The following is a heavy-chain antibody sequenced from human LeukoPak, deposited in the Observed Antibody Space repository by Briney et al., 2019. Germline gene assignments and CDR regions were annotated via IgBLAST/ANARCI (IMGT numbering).Heavy chain of an antibody. Sequence: ASVKVSCKASGYTFTSYGISWVRQAPGQGLEWMGWISAYNGNTNYAQKLQGRVTMTTDTSTSTAYMELRSLRSDDTAVYYCARDMYYYDSSGYDASDIWGQGTMVTVSS. J-gene: IGHJ3*02. CDR1: GYTFTSYG. CDR3: ARDMYYYDSSGYDASDI. CDR2: ISAYNGNT. D-gene: IGHD3-22*01. V-gene: IGHV1-18*01.